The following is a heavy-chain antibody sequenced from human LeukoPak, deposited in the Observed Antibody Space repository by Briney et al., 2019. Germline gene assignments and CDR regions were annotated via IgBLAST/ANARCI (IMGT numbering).Heavy chain of an antibody. Sequence: QPGGSLRLSCAASGFTFSRYDMHWVRQSTGKGLEWVSGIGTAGDTFYLGSVKGRFTISRENAKNSLYLQMNSLRVGDTAVYYCARSVPVGSGCMGSIEYWGQGTLVTVPS. CDR1: GFTFSRYD. J-gene: IGHJ4*02. CDR2: IGTAGDT. D-gene: IGHD6-19*01. V-gene: IGHV3-13*01. CDR3: ARSVPVGSGCMGSIEY.